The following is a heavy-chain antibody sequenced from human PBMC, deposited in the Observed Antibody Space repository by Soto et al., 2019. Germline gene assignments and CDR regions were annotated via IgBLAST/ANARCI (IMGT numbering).Heavy chain of an antibody. J-gene: IGHJ3*02. Sequence: VHLVESGGGLVQPGGSLRLSCAASGFTFSDYYMNWIRQTPGKGLEWISYISSRGSTIHYADSVKGRFTISRDNAKTSLHLQMNSLRAEDTAIYYCARELNSTYYLSKAFDIWGQGTVVTVSS. CDR1: GFTFSDYY. V-gene: IGHV3-11*01. CDR2: ISSRGSTI. CDR3: ARELNSTYYLSKAFDI. D-gene: IGHD3-22*01.